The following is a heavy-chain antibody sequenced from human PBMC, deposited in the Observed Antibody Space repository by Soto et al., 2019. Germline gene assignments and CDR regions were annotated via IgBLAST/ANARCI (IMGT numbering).Heavy chain of an antibody. J-gene: IGHJ4*02. CDR3: AKDSPSSMVRGVIFGGQDYFDY. CDR2: ISGSGGST. CDR1: GFTFSSYA. V-gene: IGHV3-23*01. Sequence: GGSLRLSCAASGFTFSSYAMSWVRQAPGKGLEWVSAISGSGGSTYYADSVKGRFTISRDNSKNTLYLQMNSLRAEDTAVYYCAKDSPSSMVRGVIFGGQDYFDYWGQGTLVTVSS. D-gene: IGHD3-10*01.